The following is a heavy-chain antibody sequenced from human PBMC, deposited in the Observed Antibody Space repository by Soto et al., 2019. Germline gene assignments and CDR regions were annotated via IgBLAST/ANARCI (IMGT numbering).Heavy chain of an antibody. D-gene: IGHD6-13*01. Sequence: EVQLLESGGGLVQPGGSLRLSCAASGFTFSSYAMSWVRQAPGKGLEWVSAISGSGGSTYYADSVKGRFTISRDNSKNTVYLQMNDLRAEDTAVYYGAKGNPAASSSLGFDYWGQGTLVTVSS. J-gene: IGHJ4*02. V-gene: IGHV3-23*01. CDR2: ISGSGGST. CDR3: AKGNPAASSSLGFDY. CDR1: GFTFSSYA.